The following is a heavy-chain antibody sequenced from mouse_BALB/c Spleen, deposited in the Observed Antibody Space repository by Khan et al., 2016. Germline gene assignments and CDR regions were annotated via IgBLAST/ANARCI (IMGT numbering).Heavy chain of an antibody. D-gene: IGHD2-10*02. J-gene: IGHJ2*01. Sequence: QLKESGAELVRPGSSVKISCKASGYVFSDYWTNWVKQRSGQGLEWIGQISPRDGDTNYNGKFKGKARLTADKSSTTAYMQLSSLTSEDSAVYFCARVEYGNLDYWGQGTTLTVSS. CDR2: ISPRDGDT. CDR3: ARVEYGNLDY. V-gene: IGHV1-80*01. CDR1: GYVFSDYW.